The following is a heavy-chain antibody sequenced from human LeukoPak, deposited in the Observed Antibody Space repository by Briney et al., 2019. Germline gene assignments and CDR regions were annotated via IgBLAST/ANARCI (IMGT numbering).Heavy chain of an antibody. D-gene: IGHD3-3*01. J-gene: IGHJ3*02. CDR2: IKQDGSNK. Sequence: PGGSLRLSCAASGFTFSSYWMSWVRQAPGKGLEWVANIKQDGSNKYYADSVKGRFTISRDNSKNTLYLQMNSLRAEDTAVYYCAKEKVATIFGVVIEAFDIWGQGTMVTVSS. CDR3: AKEKVATIFGVVIEAFDI. V-gene: IGHV3-7*01. CDR1: GFTFSSYW.